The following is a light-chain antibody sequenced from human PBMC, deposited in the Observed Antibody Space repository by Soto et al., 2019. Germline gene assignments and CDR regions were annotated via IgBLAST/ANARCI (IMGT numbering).Light chain of an antibody. CDR3: QQYNSYLRT. CDR2: DAS. CDR1: QSISSW. Sequence: DIPMTQSPSTLSASVGDRVTITCRASQSISSWLAWYQQKPGKAPKLLIYDASSLESGVPSRFSGSGSGTECTLTISSLQPDDVATYYCQQYNSYLRTFGQGTKVDIK. J-gene: IGKJ1*01. V-gene: IGKV1-5*01.